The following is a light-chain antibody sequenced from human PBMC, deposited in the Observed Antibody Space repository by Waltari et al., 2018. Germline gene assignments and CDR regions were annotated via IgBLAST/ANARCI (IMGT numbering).Light chain of an antibody. V-gene: IGKV4-1*01. J-gene: IGKJ1*01. Sequence: DIVRTQSPDSLAVSLGERATINCKSSKSVLYSTNNKTYLAWYQQNPGQPPKLLIYWSSTRESGVPDRFSGSGSGTDFTLTISSLQAEDVAVYYCQQYYSPPPTFGQGTKVEIK. CDR1: KSVLYSTNNKTY. CDR3: QQYYSPPPT. CDR2: WSS.